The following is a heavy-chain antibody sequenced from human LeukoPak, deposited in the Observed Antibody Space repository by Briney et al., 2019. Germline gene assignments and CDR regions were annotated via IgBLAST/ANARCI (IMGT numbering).Heavy chain of an antibody. CDR3: ARDRKYSSSPKYWYFDL. Sequence: GGSLRLSCAASGFTFSDYYMSWIRQAPGKGLEWVSYISSSGSTIYYADSVKGRFTISRDNAKNSLYLQMNSLRDEDTAVYYCARDRKYSSSPKYWYFDLWGRGTLVTVSS. V-gene: IGHV3-11*04. D-gene: IGHD6-6*01. CDR2: ISSSGSTI. J-gene: IGHJ2*01. CDR1: GFTFSDYY.